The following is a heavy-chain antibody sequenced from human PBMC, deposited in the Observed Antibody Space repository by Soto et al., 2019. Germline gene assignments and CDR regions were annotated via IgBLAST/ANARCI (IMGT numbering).Heavy chain of an antibody. CDR2: IYSGGST. CDR3: ARLLMTTVAKDYFDY. CDR1: GFTVSSNY. V-gene: IGHV3-66*01. Sequence: GGSLRLSCAASGFTVSSNYMSWVRQAPGKGLEWVSVIYSGGSTYYADSVKGRFTISRDNSKNTLYLQMNSLRAEDTAVYYCARLLMTTVAKDYFDYWGQGTLVTVSS. J-gene: IGHJ4*02. D-gene: IGHD4-17*01.